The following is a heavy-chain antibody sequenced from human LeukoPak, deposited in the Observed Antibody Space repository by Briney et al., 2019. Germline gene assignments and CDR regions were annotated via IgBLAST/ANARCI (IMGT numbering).Heavy chain of an antibody. CDR3: ARGRPITMIVSGGFDY. Sequence: GASVKVSCKASGYTFTSYGISWVRQAPGQGLEWMGWINTYNGNTDYAQKLRGRVTMTTDTSTSTAYMELRSLRSDDTAVYYCARGRPITMIVSGGFDYWGQGTLVTVSS. CDR1: GYTFTSYG. J-gene: IGHJ4*02. V-gene: IGHV1-18*01. D-gene: IGHD3-22*01. CDR2: INTYNGNT.